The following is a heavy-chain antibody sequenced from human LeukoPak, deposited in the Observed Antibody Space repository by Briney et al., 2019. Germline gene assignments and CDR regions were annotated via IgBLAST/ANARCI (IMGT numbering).Heavy chain of an antibody. CDR1: GGTFSSYA. D-gene: IGHD3-9*01. CDR2: IIPIFGTA. V-gene: IGHV1-69*01. Sequence: GASVNVSCKASGGTFSSYAISWVRQAPGQGLEWMGGIIPIFGTANYAQKFQGRVTITADESTSTAYMELSSLRSEDTAVYYCARGGFDNEIDYWGQGTLVTVSS. CDR3: ARGGFDNEIDY. J-gene: IGHJ4*02.